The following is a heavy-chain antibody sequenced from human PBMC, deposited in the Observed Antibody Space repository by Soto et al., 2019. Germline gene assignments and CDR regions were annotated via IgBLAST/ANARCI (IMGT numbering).Heavy chain of an antibody. Sequence: QVQLVQSGAEVKKPGSSVKVSCKASGGTFSSYAISWVRQAPGQGLEWMGGIIPIFGTANYAQKFQGRVTITADESTSTAYMGLSSLRSEDTAVYYCARQEVYCGGDCYASYWYFDLWGRGALVTVSS. J-gene: IGHJ2*01. D-gene: IGHD2-21*02. V-gene: IGHV1-69*01. CDR3: ARQEVYCGGDCYASYWYFDL. CDR2: IIPIFGTA. CDR1: GGTFSSYA.